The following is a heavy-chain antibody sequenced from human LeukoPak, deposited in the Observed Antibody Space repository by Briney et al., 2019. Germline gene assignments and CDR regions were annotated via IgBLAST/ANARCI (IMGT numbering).Heavy chain of an antibody. Sequence: SETLSLTCTVSYDSINTYYWGWIRQPAGKGLEWIGRLYTSGTTNYNPSLKSRISMSIDTSKKLFSMTLSSVTAADTAVYYCARGYSSGSLVYMDVWGKGTTVIVSS. CDR1: YDSINTYY. CDR3: ARGYSSGSLVYMDV. J-gene: IGHJ6*03. V-gene: IGHV4-4*07. D-gene: IGHD3-10*01. CDR2: LYTSGTT.